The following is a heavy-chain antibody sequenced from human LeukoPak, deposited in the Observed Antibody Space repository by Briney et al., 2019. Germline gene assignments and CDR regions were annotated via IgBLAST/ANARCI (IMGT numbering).Heavy chain of an antibody. V-gene: IGHV4-59*01. D-gene: IGHD3-22*01. CDR1: GGSISSNY. Sequence: SETLSLTCTVSGGSISSNYWSWIRQPPGKGLEWIGYIHYRGSTNYNPSLKSRVTISVDTSKNQFSLRLSSVTAADTAVYYCAREVGGWLNEWGQGTLVTVSS. CDR3: AREVGGWLNE. CDR2: IHYRGST. J-gene: IGHJ4*02.